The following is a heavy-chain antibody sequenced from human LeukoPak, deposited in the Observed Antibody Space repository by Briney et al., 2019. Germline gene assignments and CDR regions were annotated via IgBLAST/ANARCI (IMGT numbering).Heavy chain of an antibody. V-gene: IGHV3-7*01. CDR3: ARNGDADY. CDR1: GFTFSSYA. J-gene: IGHJ4*02. D-gene: IGHD5-24*01. Sequence: GGSLRLSCAASGFTFSSYAMSWVRQAPGKGLEWVANIKNDGSEKYYVDSVKGRFTISRDNAKNSLYLQMNSLRTEDTAVYYCARNGDADYWGQGTLVTVSS. CDR2: IKNDGSEK.